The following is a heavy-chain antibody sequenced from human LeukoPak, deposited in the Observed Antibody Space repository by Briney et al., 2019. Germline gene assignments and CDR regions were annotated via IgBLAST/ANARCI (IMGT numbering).Heavy chain of an antibody. D-gene: IGHD2-15*01. CDR3: ARDQGCSGSSCYSPLDY. V-gene: IGHV7-4-1*02. CDR2: IKTSTGNP. Sequence: ASVKVSCKASGYIFTNYAMNWVRQAPGQGLEWMGYIKTSTGNPTYAQGFTGRFVFSLDTSVSTAYLQINNLKTEDTAVYYCARDQGCSGSSCYSPLDYWGQGTLVTVSS. CDR1: GYIFTNYA. J-gene: IGHJ4*02.